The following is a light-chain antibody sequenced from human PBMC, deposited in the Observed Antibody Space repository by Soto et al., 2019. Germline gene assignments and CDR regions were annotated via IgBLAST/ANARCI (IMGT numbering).Light chain of an antibody. Sequence: EIGLTQSPGTLSLSPGERATLSCRASQSINSRYLAWYQQKPGQAPRLLIYGASSRATGIPDRFSGSGSGTYFTLTISRLEPEDFAVYYCQQFGSSPGFTFGPGTKVDIK. CDR1: QSINSRY. J-gene: IGKJ3*01. V-gene: IGKV3-20*01. CDR3: QQFGSSPGFT. CDR2: GAS.